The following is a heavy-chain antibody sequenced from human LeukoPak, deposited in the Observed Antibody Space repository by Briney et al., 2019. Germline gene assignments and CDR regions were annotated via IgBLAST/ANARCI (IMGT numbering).Heavy chain of an antibody. Sequence: ASVKVSCKASGFSFTRYAISRVRQAPGQGLEWMGWISTYNGDTNYAQKFQGRVTMTTDTSTSTAYMEVRSLTSDDTAVYYCARDPSNTSGRYAYFDYWGQGTLVTVSS. V-gene: IGHV1-18*01. CDR1: GFSFTRYA. CDR2: ISTYNGDT. CDR3: ARDPSNTSGRYAYFDY. J-gene: IGHJ4*02. D-gene: IGHD6-19*01.